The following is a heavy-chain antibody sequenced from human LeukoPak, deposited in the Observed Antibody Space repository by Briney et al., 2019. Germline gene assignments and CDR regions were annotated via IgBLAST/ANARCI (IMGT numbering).Heavy chain of an antibody. D-gene: IGHD5/OR15-5a*01. CDR1: GGSISSSSYY. J-gene: IGHJ4*02. Sequence: SETLSLTCTVSGGSISSSSYYWGWIRQPPGKGLEWIGEINHSGSTNYNPSLKSRVTISVDTSKNQFSLKLSSVTAADTAVYYCARDTLSFFDYWGQGTLVTVSS. CDR2: INHSGST. V-gene: IGHV4-39*07. CDR3: ARDTLSFFDY.